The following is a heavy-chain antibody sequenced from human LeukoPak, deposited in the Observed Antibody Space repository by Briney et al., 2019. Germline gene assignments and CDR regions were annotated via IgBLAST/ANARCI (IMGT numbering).Heavy chain of an antibody. D-gene: IGHD3-10*01. J-gene: IGHJ4*02. Sequence: GGSLRLSCAASGFTFSSYGMHWVRQAPGKGLEWVAFIRYDGSNKYYADSVKGRFTISRDNPKNTLYLQKNSLGAEDTAVYYCAEGEGWFGDSLQRGRGYYFDYWGQGTLVTVSS. CDR1: GFTFSSYG. CDR2: IRYDGSNK. V-gene: IGHV3-30*02. CDR3: AEGEGWFGDSLQRGRGYYFDY.